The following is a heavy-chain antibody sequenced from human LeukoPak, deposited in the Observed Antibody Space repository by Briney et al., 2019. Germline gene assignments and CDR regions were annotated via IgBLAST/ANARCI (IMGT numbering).Heavy chain of an antibody. Sequence: ASVKVSCKVSGYTLTELSMHWVRQAPGKGLEWMGGFDPEDGETIYAQKFQGRVTMTGDTSTDTAYMELSSLRSEDTAVYYCATVSSRMVRGVLSFDYWGQGTLVTVSS. CDR2: FDPEDGET. D-gene: IGHD3-10*01. CDR1: GYTLTELS. J-gene: IGHJ4*02. CDR3: ATVSSRMVRGVLSFDY. V-gene: IGHV1-24*01.